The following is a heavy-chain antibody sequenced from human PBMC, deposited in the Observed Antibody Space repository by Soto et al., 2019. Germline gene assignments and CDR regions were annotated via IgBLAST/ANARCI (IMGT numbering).Heavy chain of an antibody. D-gene: IGHD6-25*01. J-gene: IGHJ4*02. CDR3: ARAIGADFFDY. Sequence: GGSLRLSCIASGFTFSNYAMSWVRQAPRKGLEWVSTISDNGANTFIGDSMKDHFDISRDNSKNTVFLHLSTVRAEDTAIYYCARAIGADFFDYWGEGPPVTVSS. CDR1: GFTFSNYA. V-gene: IGHV3-23*01. CDR2: ISDNGANT.